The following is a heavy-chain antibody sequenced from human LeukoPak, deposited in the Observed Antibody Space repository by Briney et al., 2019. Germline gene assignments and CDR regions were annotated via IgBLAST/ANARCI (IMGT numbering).Heavy chain of an antibody. CDR2: ISYDGSNK. D-gene: IGHD6-13*01. V-gene: IGHV3-30*18. J-gene: IGHJ4*02. CDR1: GFTFSSYG. CDR3: AKQEHTSNWFFDY. Sequence: PGRSLRLSCAASGFTFSSYGMHWVRQAPGKGLEWVAVISYDGSNKYYADSVKGRFTISRDNSKNTLYLQMNSLRPEDTAVYYCAKQEHTSNWFFDYWGQGTLVTVPS.